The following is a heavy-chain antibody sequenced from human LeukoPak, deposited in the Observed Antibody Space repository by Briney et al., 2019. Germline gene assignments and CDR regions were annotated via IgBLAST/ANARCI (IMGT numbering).Heavy chain of an antibody. CDR3: ARVVSNGDYYYDSSGYYWSFDY. V-gene: IGHV4-39*07. CDR1: GGSISSSSYY. D-gene: IGHD3-22*01. J-gene: IGHJ4*02. Sequence: SETLSLTCTVSGGSISSSSYYWGWIRQPPGKGLEWIGSIYYSGSTYYNPSLKSRVTISVDTSKNQFSLKLSSVTAADTAVYYCARVVSNGDYYYDSSGYYWSFDYWGQGTLVTVSS. CDR2: IYYSGST.